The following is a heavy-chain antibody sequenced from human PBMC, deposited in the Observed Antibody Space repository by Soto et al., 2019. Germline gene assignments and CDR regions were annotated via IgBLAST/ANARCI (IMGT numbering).Heavy chain of an antibody. V-gene: IGHV2-5*02. Sequence: QITLKESGPTLVKPTQTLTLTCTFSGFSLSTRGVGVGWIRQPPGKALEWLAIIYWDDDKRYSPSLKSRLTIPKDTSKNQVVLKMTNMAPVETATYYCAHKGGGDRILDYWGQGTLVTVSS. J-gene: IGHJ4*02. CDR2: IYWDDDK. CDR3: AHKGGGDRILDY. D-gene: IGHD3-16*01. CDR1: GFSLSTRGVG.